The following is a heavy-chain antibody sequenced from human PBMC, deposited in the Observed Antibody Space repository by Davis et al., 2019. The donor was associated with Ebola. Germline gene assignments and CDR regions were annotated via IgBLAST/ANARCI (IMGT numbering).Heavy chain of an antibody. Sequence: GASLKISCAASGFTFDDHAMSWVRQAPGKALEWVSLISGNGYGTEYGDSVKGRFTISRDNSKNFLYLQVNDLRPEDTALYFCAKTRGYRLYYFEYWGQGTLVTVSS. CDR2: ISGNGYGT. CDR3: AKTRGYRLYYFEY. J-gene: IGHJ4*02. D-gene: IGHD5-18*01. CDR1: GFTFDDHA. V-gene: IGHV3-43*02.